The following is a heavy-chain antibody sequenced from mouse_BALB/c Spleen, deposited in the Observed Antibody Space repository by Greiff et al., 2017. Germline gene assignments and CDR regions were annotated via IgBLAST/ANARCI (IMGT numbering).Heavy chain of an antibody. CDR3: AFNTVDAMDY. CDR1: GFNIKDTY. Sequence: EVQLQQSGAEPVKPGASVKLSCTASGFNIKDTYMHWVKQRPEQGLEWIGRIDPANGNTKYDPKFQGKATITADTSSNTAYLQLSSLTSEDTAVYYCAFNTVDAMDYWGQGTSVTVSS. D-gene: IGHD1-1*01. J-gene: IGHJ4*01. V-gene: IGHV14-3*02. CDR2: IDPANGNT.